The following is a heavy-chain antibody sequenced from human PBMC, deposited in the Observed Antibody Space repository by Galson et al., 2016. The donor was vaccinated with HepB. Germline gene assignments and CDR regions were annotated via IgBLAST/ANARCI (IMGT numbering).Heavy chain of an antibody. CDR3: CRGMGVGMHYGPDY. Sequence: SVKVSCKASGYTFTSHYIHWVRQAPGQGLEWLGAINPNSGGTDSPQEFQGRVSLTRDTSTSAVYMELSSLTSEDTATYFCCRGMGVGMHYGPDYWGQGTLVTVSS. D-gene: IGHD3-10*01. CDR2: INPNSGGT. J-gene: IGHJ4*02. CDR1: GYTFTSHY. V-gene: IGHV1-46*03.